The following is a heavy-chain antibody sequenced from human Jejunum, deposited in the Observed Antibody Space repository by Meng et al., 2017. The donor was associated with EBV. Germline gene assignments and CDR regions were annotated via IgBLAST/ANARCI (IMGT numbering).Heavy chain of an antibody. J-gene: IGHJ2*01. CDR1: GFTFRNYW. CDR2: INSDGSGT. CDR3: ARVGDCGGDCTYWYLDI. V-gene: IGHV3-74*01. D-gene: IGHD2-21*01. Sequence: EVQLVESGGGLVQPGGSLRLSCAASGFTFRNYWMHWVRQVPGEGLVWVSRINSDGSGTNYADTVKGRFTISRDNANNRLYLQMDSLRADDTAVYYCARVGDCGGDCTYWYLDIWGRGPLVTVAS.